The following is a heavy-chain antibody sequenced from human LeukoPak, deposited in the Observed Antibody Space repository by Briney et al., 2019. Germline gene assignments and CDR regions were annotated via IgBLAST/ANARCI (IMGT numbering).Heavy chain of an antibody. J-gene: IGHJ4*02. CDR1: GFTFSSYA. CDR3: AKCSSTSCPLYYFDY. D-gene: IGHD2-2*01. V-gene: IGHV3-23*01. Sequence: GGSLRLSCAAPGFTFSSYAMSWVRQAPGEGLEWVSAISGSGGSTYYADSVKGRFTISRDNSKNTLYLQMNSLRTEDTAVYYCAKCSSTSCPLYYFDYWGQGTLVTVSS. CDR2: ISGSGGST.